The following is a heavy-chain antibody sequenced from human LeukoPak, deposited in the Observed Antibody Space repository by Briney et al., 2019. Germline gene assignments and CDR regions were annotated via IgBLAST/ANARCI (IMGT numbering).Heavy chain of an antibody. CDR3: ARDPERIAAAGTPTTDY. V-gene: IGHV1-8*01. J-gene: IGHJ4*02. Sequence: ASVKVSCKASGYTFTSYDINWVRQATGQGLEWMGWMNPNSGNTGYAQKFQGRATMTRNTSISTAYMELSSLRSEDTAVYYCARDPERIAAAGTPTTDYWGQGTLVTVSS. CDR2: MNPNSGNT. D-gene: IGHD6-13*01. CDR1: GYTFTSYD.